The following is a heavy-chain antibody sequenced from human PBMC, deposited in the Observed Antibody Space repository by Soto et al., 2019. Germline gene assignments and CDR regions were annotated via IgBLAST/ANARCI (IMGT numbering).Heavy chain of an antibody. CDR3: ATDGYGYYYYGMDV. CDR1: GFTVSSNY. V-gene: IGHV3-53*01. D-gene: IGHD5-12*01. J-gene: IGHJ6*02. CDR2: IYSGGST. Sequence: EVQLVESGGGLIQPGGSLRLSCAASGFTVSSNYMSWVRQAPGKGLAWVSVIYSGGSTYYADSVKGRFTISRDNSKNTLYLQMNSLRAEDTAVYYCATDGYGYYYYGMDVWGQGTTVTVSS.